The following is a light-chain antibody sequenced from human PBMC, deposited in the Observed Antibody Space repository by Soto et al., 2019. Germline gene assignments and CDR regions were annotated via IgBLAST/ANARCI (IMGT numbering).Light chain of an antibody. Sequence: GGSSNIGNYYVSWHQQLPGTAPKLLIYENDKRPSGIPDRFSGSKSGTSATLGITGLQTGDEADYYCGTWDSSLSIFVFGTGTKVTVL. J-gene: IGLJ1*01. V-gene: IGLV1-51*02. CDR1: SSNIGNYY. CDR2: END. CDR3: GTWDSSLSIFV.